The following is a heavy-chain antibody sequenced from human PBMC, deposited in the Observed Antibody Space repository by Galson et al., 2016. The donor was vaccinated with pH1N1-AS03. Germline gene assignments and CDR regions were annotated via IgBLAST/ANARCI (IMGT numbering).Heavy chain of an antibody. J-gene: IGHJ4*02. CDR3: AKDKWAVAGSADSYFDY. CDR2: NKWNSGSI. CDR1: GFTFDDYA. Sequence: SLRLSCAASGFTFDDYAMHWVRQAPGKGLEWVSGNKWNSGSIGYADSVKGRFTISRDNAKNSLYLQMNSLRAEDTALYYCAKDKWAVAGSADSYFDYWGQGTLVTVSS. D-gene: IGHD6-19*01. V-gene: IGHV3-9*01.